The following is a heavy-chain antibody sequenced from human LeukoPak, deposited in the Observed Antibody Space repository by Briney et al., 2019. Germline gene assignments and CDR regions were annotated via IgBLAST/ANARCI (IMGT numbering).Heavy chain of an antibody. CDR3: AKDQRGYSYGYLDY. Sequence: GGSLRLSCAASGFTFSSYAMSWVRQAPGKGLEWVSAISGSGGSTYYADSVKGRFTISRDNSKNTLYLQMNSLRAEDTAVYYCAKDQRGYSYGYLDYWGQGTLVTVSS. D-gene: IGHD5-18*01. V-gene: IGHV3-23*01. J-gene: IGHJ4*02. CDR2: ISGSGGST. CDR1: GFTFSSYA.